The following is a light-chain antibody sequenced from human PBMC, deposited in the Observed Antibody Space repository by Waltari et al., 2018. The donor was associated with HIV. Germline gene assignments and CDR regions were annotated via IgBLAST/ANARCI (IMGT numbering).Light chain of an antibody. CDR2: EVS. J-gene: IGLJ2*01. Sequence: QSALTQPAPVSGAPGQSITISSPRTSRAVGSYTLISWYQQHPGKAPKLMIYEVSKRPSGVSNRLSGSKSGNTASLTISGLQAEDEADYYCCSYAGSSTVVFGGGTKLTVL. V-gene: IGLV2-23*02. CDR3: CSYAGSSTVV. CDR1: SRAVGSYTL.